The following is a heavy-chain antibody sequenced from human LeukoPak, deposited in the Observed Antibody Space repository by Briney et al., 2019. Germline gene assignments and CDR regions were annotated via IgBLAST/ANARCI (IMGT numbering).Heavy chain of an antibody. V-gene: IGHV3-21*01. Sequence: GGSLRLSCAASGFTFSSYSMNWVRQAPGKGREWVSSISSSSSYIYYADSVKGRFTISRDNAKNSLYLQMNSLRAEDTAVYYCARDRRGYSYGFDYWGQGTLVTVSS. D-gene: IGHD5-18*01. CDR3: ARDRRGYSYGFDY. J-gene: IGHJ4*02. CDR2: ISSSSSYI. CDR1: GFTFSSYS.